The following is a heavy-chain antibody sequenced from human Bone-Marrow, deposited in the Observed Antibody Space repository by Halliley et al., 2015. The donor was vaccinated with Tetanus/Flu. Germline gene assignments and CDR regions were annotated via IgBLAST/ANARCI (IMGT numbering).Heavy chain of an antibody. V-gene: IGHV5-51*01. J-gene: IGHJ4*02. CDR2: LYAGDSDP. CDR3: ARLNGYHSSGWYLTY. D-gene: IGHD6-19*01. Sequence: VLYAGDSDPRYRPSFEGQVTISADKSIPTAYLQWSSLKASDTAMYYCARLNGYHSSGWYLTYWGQGTLVTVSS.